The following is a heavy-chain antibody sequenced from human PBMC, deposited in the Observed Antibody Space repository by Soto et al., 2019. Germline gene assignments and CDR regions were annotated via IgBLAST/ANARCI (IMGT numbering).Heavy chain of an antibody. V-gene: IGHV3-21*01. CDR3: ARGFRNGFNV. CDR2: ISGPSIYI. D-gene: IGHD2-8*01. CDR1: GFTFSGYS. J-gene: IGHJ6*02. Sequence: EVQLVESGGGLVKPGGSLRLSCVASGFTFSGYSINWVRQAPGKGLEWVSYISGPSIYIYYADSVKGRFTISRDNAKSAVYLQMNCVRGEDAAVYGCARGFRNGFNVWGQGTTVRVSS.